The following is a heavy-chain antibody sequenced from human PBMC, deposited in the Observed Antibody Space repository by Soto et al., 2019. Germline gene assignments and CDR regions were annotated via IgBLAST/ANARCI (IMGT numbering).Heavy chain of an antibody. V-gene: IGHV1-69*01. CDR3: ARAAYYYDSSGYSPPDY. CDR2: IIPIFGTA. J-gene: IGHJ4*02. D-gene: IGHD3-22*01. Sequence: QVQLVQSGAEVKKPGSSVKVSYKASGGTFSSYAISWVRQAPGQGLEWMGGIIPIFGTANYAQKFQGRVTITADESTSTAYMELSSLRSEDTAVYYCARAAYYYDSSGYSPPDYWGQGTLVTVSS. CDR1: GGTFSSYA.